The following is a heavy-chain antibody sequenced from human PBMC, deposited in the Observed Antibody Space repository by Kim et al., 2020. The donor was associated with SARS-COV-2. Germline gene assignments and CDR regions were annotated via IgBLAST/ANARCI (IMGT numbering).Heavy chain of an antibody. J-gene: IGHJ4*02. D-gene: IGHD2-15*01. V-gene: IGHV1-58*02. Sequence: SVKVSCKASGFTFTSSAMQWVRQARGQRLEWIGWIVVGSGNTNYAQKFQERVTITRDMSTSTAYMELSSLRSEDTAVYYCAAGFCSCGSCYWPLWGQGTLVTVSS. CDR3: AAGFCSCGSCYWPL. CDR1: GFTFTSSA. CDR2: IVVGSGNT.